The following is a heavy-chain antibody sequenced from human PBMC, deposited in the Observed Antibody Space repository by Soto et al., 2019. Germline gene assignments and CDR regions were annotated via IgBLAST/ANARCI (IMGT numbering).Heavy chain of an antibody. CDR3: ARDLRYSSSWYSRIDYYYYYGMDV. CDR1: GGSISSYY. Sequence: PSETLSLTCTVSGGSISSYYWSWIRQPPGKGLEWIGYIYYSGSTNYNPSLKSRVTISVDTSKNQFSLKLSSVTAADTAVYYCARDLRYSSSWYSRIDYYYYYGMDVWGQGTTVTVSS. CDR2: IYYSGST. J-gene: IGHJ6*02. D-gene: IGHD6-13*01. V-gene: IGHV4-59*01.